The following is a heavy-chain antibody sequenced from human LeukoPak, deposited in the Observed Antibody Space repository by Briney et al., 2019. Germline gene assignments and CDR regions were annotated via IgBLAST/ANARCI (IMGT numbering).Heavy chain of an antibody. J-gene: IGHJ4*02. CDR1: GFTFSSYA. V-gene: IGHV3-48*03. Sequence: AGSPRLSCSASGFTFSSYAMYWVRQAPGKGLEWVSYISSSGSAIYYADSVKGRFTISRDNAKNSLYLQMNSLRAEDTAVYFCARDLRVGAINFDYWGQGTPVTVSS. CDR3: ARDLRVGAINFDY. CDR2: ISSSGSAI. D-gene: IGHD1-26*01.